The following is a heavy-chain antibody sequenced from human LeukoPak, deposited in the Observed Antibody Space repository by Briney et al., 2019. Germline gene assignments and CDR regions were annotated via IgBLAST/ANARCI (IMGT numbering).Heavy chain of an antibody. CDR3: ARGSGTDAFDI. J-gene: IGHJ3*02. CDR1: GFTFSNYW. Sequence: GGSLRLSCAASGFTFSNYWMHWVRQAPGKGLVWVSRIRSDGSRTTYADSVKGRFTISRDNAKNTLYLQMNSLRAEDTAVYYCARGSGTDAFDIRGQGTNVTVSS. D-gene: IGHD1-26*01. V-gene: IGHV3-74*01. CDR2: IRSDGSRT.